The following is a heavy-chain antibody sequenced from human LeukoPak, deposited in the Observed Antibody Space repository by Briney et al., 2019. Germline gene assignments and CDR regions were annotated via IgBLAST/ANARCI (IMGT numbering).Heavy chain of an antibody. D-gene: IGHD6-13*01. Sequence: SQTLSLTCTVSGGSISSGGYYWSWIRQPPGKGLERIGYIYHSGSTYYNPSLKSRVTISVDRSKNQFSLKLSSVTAADTAVYYCARDSIAAAGSYYYYGMDVWGQGTTVTVSS. J-gene: IGHJ6*02. CDR2: IYHSGST. CDR3: ARDSIAAAGSYYYYGMDV. V-gene: IGHV4-30-2*01. CDR1: GGSISSGGYY.